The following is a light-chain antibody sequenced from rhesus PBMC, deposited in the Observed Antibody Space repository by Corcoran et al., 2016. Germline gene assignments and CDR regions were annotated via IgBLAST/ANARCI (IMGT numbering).Light chain of an antibody. J-gene: IGKJ2*01. CDR2: YAS. CDR3: QQYNNSPCS. CDR1: QGTNNN. Sequence: DIQMTQSPSSLSASVGDSVTITCRARQGTNNNLRWYQPTPGKAPTPLIYYASSLETGVPSRFSGSRSGTDYTLTISSLQPEDIATYYCQQYNNSPCSFSQGTKVEIK. V-gene: IGKV1-66*01.